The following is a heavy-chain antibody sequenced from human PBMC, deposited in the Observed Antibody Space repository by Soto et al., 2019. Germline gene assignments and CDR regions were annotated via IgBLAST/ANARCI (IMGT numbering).Heavy chain of an antibody. CDR2: ISGSGGST. CDR1: RFTFSSYA. V-gene: IGHV3-23*01. CDR3: AKGTTIFGVVIIFEYYYGMDI. Sequence: EVHLLESGGGLVQPGGSLRLSCAASRFTFSSYAMSWVRQAPGKGPEWVSAISGSGGSTYYADSVKGRFTISRDNSKNTLYLQMNSLRAEDTAIYYCAKGTTIFGVVIIFEYYYGMDIWGQGTTVTVSS. D-gene: IGHD3-3*01. J-gene: IGHJ6*02.